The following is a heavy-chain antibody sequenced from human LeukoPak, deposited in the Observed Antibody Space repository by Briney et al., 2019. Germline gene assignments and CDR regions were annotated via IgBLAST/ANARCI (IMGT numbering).Heavy chain of an antibody. D-gene: IGHD2-15*01. J-gene: IGHJ4*02. CDR3: TGAGQGSVLDY. Sequence: GRSLRLSCAASGFTFSSYGFHWVRQAPGKGLEWVAVIWYDGSNKYYADSVKGRFTFSRDNSKNTVYLEMNSLRAEDTAVYYCTGAGQGSVLDYWGQGTLVTVSS. V-gene: IGHV3-33*01. CDR2: IWYDGSNK. CDR1: GFTFSSYG.